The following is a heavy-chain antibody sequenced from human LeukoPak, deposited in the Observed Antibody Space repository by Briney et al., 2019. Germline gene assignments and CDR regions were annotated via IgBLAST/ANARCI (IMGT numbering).Heavy chain of an antibody. CDR2: MSSDGSNK. Sequence: PGRSLRLSCEASGFRFRNYAMHWVRQAPGKGLEWVAVMSSDGSNKYYADSVKGRFTISRDTSKNTLYLQMNSLRAEDTSVYYCARGDDTQYCSSISCYTGFDYWGQGTLVTVSS. D-gene: IGHD2-2*02. CDR1: GFRFRNYA. CDR3: ARGDDTQYCSSISCYTGFDY. J-gene: IGHJ4*02. V-gene: IGHV3-30-3*01.